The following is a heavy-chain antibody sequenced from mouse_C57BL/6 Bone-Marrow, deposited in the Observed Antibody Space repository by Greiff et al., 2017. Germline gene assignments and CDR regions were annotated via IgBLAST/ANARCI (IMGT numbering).Heavy chain of an antibody. D-gene: IGHD2-3*01. CDR2: INPNNGGT. CDR1: GYTFTDYY. J-gene: IGHJ2*01. Sequence: EVQLQQSGPELVKPGASVKISCKASGYTFTDYYMNWVKQSHGKSLEWIGDINPNNGGTSYNQKFKGKATLTVDKSSSTAYMELRSLTSEGSAVYYCARSGWPGYFDYWGQGTTLTVSS. CDR3: ARSGWPGYFDY. V-gene: IGHV1-26*01.